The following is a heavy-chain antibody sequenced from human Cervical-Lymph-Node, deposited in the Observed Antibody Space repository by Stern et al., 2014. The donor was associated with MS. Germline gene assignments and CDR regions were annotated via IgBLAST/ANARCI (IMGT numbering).Heavy chain of an antibody. Sequence: EVQLMESGAEVKKPGESLKISCKLSGYSFTIYYIAWVRQMPGKGLKWRGVIYPYDSDSTYRPSFQGQVTISADKSSTTSYLQWSSLRASDTAMYYCARHVQGFDYWGQGTLVTVSS. CDR1: GYSFTIYY. V-gene: IGHV5-51*01. J-gene: IGHJ4*02. CDR3: ARHVQGFDY. CDR2: IYPYDSDS.